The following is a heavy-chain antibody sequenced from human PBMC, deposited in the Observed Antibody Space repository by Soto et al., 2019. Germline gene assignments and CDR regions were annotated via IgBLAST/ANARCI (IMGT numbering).Heavy chain of an antibody. CDR3: ARGDCSGGSCYSVDI. Sequence: PSETLSLTCAVSGGSISSSNWWSWVRQPPGKGLEWIGEIYHSGGTNYNPSLKSRVTISVDKSKNQFSLKLSSVTAADTAVYYCARGDCSGGSCYSVDIWGQGTMVTVSS. V-gene: IGHV4-4*02. D-gene: IGHD2-15*01. CDR2: IYHSGGT. J-gene: IGHJ3*02. CDR1: GGSISSSNW.